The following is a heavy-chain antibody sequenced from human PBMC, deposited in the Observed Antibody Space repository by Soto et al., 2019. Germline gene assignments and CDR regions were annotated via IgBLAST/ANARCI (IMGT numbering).Heavy chain of an antibody. D-gene: IGHD3-16*01. V-gene: IGHV2-5*02. J-gene: IGHJ4*02. CDR3: AHKGGGDRILDY. Sequence: QITLKESGPTLVKPTQTLTLTCTFSGFSLSTRGVGVGWIRQPPGKALEWLALIYWDGYKHYSPSLESRLTTTGDTSKNQGVLTMTYMDLVETATYYCAHKGGGDRILDYWGQGTLVTVSS. CDR2: IYWDGYK. CDR1: GFSLSTRGVG.